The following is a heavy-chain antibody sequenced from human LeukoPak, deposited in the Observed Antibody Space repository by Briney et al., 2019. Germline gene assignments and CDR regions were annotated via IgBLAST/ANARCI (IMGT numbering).Heavy chain of an antibody. Sequence: GGSLRLSCAASGFTFSSYSMNWVRQAPGKGLEWVSYISSSSSYIYYADSVKGRFTISRDNAKNSLYLQMNSLRAEDTAVYYCARSGIQSGYCSSTSCYTGYWGQGTLVTVSS. CDR2: ISSSSSYI. J-gene: IGHJ4*02. D-gene: IGHD2-2*02. CDR1: GFTFSSYS. CDR3: ARSGIQSGYCSSTSCYTGY. V-gene: IGHV3-21*05.